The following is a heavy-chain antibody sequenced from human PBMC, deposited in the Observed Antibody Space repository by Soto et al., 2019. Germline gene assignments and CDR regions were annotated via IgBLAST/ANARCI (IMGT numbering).Heavy chain of an antibody. D-gene: IGHD1-20*01. J-gene: IGHJ4*02. CDR3: AKDRWYFDL. CDR1: GFIFTNFW. Sequence: GESLKISCEASGFIFTNFWMHWVRQVPGKGLVWVSRIDTSGSSTSYAASVKGRFTISRDNAKNTVSLQMNSLRAEDTGVYYCAKDRWYFDLWSQGSLVTVSS. CDR2: IDTSGSST. V-gene: IGHV3-74*01.